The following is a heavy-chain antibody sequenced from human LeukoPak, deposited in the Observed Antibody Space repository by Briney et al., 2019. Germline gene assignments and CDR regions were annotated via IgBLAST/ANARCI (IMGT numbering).Heavy chain of an antibody. CDR3: ARGVTSPLDAFDI. Sequence: SETLSLTCTVSGGSISGYYWSWIRQTPGKGLEWIGYLYNSGSTNYNPSLKSRLTISVDMSKNQLSLKLSSVTAADTAVYYCARGVTSPLDAFDIWGQGTMVTVSS. J-gene: IGHJ3*02. V-gene: IGHV4-59*01. CDR2: LYNSGST. CDR1: GGSISGYY. D-gene: IGHD1-26*01.